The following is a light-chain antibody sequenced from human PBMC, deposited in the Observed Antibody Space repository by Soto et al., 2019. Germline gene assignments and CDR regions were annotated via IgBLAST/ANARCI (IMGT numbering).Light chain of an antibody. CDR2: GAS. Sequence: VLTHAPGTLSCSLGESATLSCRASQSVDNYLAWYQQKPGQVPRLLIYGASIRATGIPARFSGSGSGRDFTLTISSLEPEDFAVYYCQQRREWPRTFGQGTKVDIK. J-gene: IGKJ2*02. CDR1: QSVDNY. CDR3: QQRREWPRT. V-gene: IGKV3-11*02.